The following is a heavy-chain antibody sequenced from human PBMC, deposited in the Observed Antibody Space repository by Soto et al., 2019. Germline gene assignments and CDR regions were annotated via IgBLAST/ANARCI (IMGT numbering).Heavy chain of an antibody. CDR1: GGSISSYY. D-gene: IGHD3-10*01. Sequence: PSETLSLTCTVSGGSISSYYWSWIRQPPGKGLEWIGYIYYSGSTNYNPSLKSRVTISVDTSKNQFSLKLSSVTAADTAVYYCAIRKGSVDSVFSLDDWGQGTLVTVSS. J-gene: IGHJ4*02. V-gene: IGHV4-59*08. CDR2: IYYSGST. CDR3: AIRKGSVDSVFSLDD.